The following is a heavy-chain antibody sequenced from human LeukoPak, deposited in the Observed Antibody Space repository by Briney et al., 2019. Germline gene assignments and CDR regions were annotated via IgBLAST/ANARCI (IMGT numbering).Heavy chain of an antibody. D-gene: IGHD1-1*01. Sequence: SETLSLTCSVSDDSISDYYWCWIRQPPGRGLEWICYTRYGGTTSQNPSLKSRVTMSVDTSKNPLYLRLTSVTAADTAVYYCARGSGIHAWNLQHWGQGILVTVSS. V-gene: IGHV4-59*01. J-gene: IGHJ1*01. CDR1: DDSISDYY. CDR2: TRYGGTT. CDR3: ARGSGIHAWNLQH.